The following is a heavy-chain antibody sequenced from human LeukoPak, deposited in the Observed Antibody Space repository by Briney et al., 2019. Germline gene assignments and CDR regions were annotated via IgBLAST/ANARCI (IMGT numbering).Heavy chain of an antibody. CDR2: ISAYNGNT. CDR3: ARGEGVRGVITLKRHGMDV. CDR1: GYTFTSYG. D-gene: IGHD3-10*01. V-gene: IGHV1-18*01. J-gene: IGHJ6*02. Sequence: GASVDVSCKASGYTFTSYGISWVRQAPGQGLEWMGWISAYNGNTNYAQKLQGRVTMTTDTSTSTAYMELRSLRSDDTAVYYCARGEGVRGVITLKRHGMDVWGQGTTVTVSS.